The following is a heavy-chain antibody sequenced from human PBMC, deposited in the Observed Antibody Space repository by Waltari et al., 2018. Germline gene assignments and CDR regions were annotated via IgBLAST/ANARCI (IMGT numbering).Heavy chain of an antibody. CDR2: TYPGDSDT. CDR1: GYSFTSYW. CDR3: ARPSKAVAGLDAFDI. D-gene: IGHD6-19*01. J-gene: IGHJ3*02. V-gene: IGHV5-51*01. Sequence: EVQLVPPGAEVQTPGESLKISRKGSGYSFTSYWIGWVSQFPGKGLEGMRITYPGDSDTRYSPSFQGQVTISADKSISTAYLQWSSLKASDTAMYYCARPSKAVAGLDAFDIWGQGTMVTVSS.